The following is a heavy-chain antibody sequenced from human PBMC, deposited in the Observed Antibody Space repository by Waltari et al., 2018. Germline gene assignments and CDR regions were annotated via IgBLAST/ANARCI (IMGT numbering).Heavy chain of an antibody. Sequence: QVQLVESGGGVVQPGKSLRLSCAAPGFTFSSFAMHWVRQAPGKGLEGGAITSYDGTNNYYTDSVKGRFNISRDNSKNTLYLQINALRHEDTAVYFCARDPATKWGVFYFDHWGQGTLVTVSS. CDR1: GFTFSSFA. D-gene: IGHD7-27*01. J-gene: IGHJ4*02. CDR3: ARDPATKWGVFYFDH. CDR2: TSYDGTNN. V-gene: IGHV3-30*10.